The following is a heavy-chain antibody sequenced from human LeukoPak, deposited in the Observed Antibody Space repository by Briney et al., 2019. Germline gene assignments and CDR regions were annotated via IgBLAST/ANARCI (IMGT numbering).Heavy chain of an antibody. J-gene: IGHJ5*02. D-gene: IGHD6-13*01. CDR2: VYHDGSA. CDR1: GASIESHSW. V-gene: IGHV4/OR15-8*01. CDR3: ARGRPVYRAAVKYNWFDP. Sequence: SETLSLTCAVSGASIESHSWWSWVRPPPGKGLEWIGEVYHDGSANYKPSLKSRVTISVDTSKNQFSLKLSSVTAADTAVYYCARGRPVYRAAVKYNWFDPGGQGTLVTVSS.